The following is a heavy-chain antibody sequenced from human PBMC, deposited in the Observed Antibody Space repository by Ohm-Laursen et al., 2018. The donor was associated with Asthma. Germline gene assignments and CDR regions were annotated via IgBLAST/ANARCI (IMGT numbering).Heavy chain of an antibody. D-gene: IGHD4-11*01. CDR1: GFTFSSYA. CDR2: ISYDGSNK. CDR3: ASSHSNYGYYYYGMDV. J-gene: IGHJ6*02. V-gene: IGHV3-30-3*01. Sequence: SLRLSCAAPGFTFSSYAMHWVRQAPGKGLEWVAVISYDGSNKYYADSVKGRFTISRDNSKNTLYLQMNSLRAEDTAVYYCASSHSNYGYYYYGMDVWGQGTTVTVSS.